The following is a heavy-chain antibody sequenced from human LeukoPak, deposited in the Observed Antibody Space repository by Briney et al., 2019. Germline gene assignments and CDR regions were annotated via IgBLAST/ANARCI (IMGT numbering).Heavy chain of an antibody. CDR3: ARDGGLLGYCSGGSCSSYNWFDP. CDR2: ISSDGSKK. D-gene: IGHD2-15*01. CDR1: GFTFSNYG. J-gene: IGHJ5*02. Sequence: PGRSLRLSCAASGFTFSNYGMHWVPQAPGKGLEWVAVISSDGSKKFYADSVKGRFTISRDNSKNTLYLQMNSLRAENTAVYYCARDGGLLGYCSGGSCSSYNWFDPWGQGTLVTVSS. V-gene: IGHV3-33*08.